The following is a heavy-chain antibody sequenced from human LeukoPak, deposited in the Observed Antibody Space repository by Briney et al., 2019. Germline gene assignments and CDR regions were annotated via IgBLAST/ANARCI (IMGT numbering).Heavy chain of an antibody. CDR3: ARQDYAGTFDI. V-gene: IGHV3-30*19. Sequence: GGSLRLSCAASGFTFSNYGMHWVRQAPGKGLEWVAIISYDGSNKYYADSVKGRFTISRDNSKNTLSLQMDSLRAEDTAVYYCARQDYAGTFDIWGQGTAVTVYS. CDR1: GFTFSNYG. D-gene: IGHD4-17*01. J-gene: IGHJ3*02. CDR2: ISYDGSNK.